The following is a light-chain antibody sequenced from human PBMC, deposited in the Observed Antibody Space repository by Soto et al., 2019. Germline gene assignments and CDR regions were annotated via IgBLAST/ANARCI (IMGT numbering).Light chain of an antibody. CDR1: NGISNY. V-gene: IGKV3-11*01. Sequence: IALTQSPATMSLSPGETATLSCRASNGISNYLVWYQQKPGQAPRLLIYDASSRAAGIPARFSGSGSGTDFTLTSSSLEPEDSAVYDCQHRSNWTPYTSGQGTKLEIK. J-gene: IGKJ2*01. CDR2: DAS. CDR3: QHRSNWTPYT.